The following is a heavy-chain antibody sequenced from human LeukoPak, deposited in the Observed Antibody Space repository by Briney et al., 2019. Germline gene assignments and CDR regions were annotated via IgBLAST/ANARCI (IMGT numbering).Heavy chain of an antibody. Sequence: PSETLSLTCTVSGGSISSISYYWGWIRQPPGKGLEWIGSIYYSGSTYYNPSLKSRVTISVDTSKNQFSLKLSSVTAADTAVYYCARQYYYGSGSYPDFDYWGQGTLVTVSS. D-gene: IGHD3-10*01. J-gene: IGHJ4*02. CDR1: GGSISSISYY. CDR3: ARQYYYGSGSYPDFDY. V-gene: IGHV4-39*01. CDR2: IYYSGST.